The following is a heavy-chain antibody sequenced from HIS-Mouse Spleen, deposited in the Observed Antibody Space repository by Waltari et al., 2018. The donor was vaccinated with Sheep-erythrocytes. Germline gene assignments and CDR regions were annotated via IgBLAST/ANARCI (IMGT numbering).Heavy chain of an antibody. D-gene: IGHD1-26*01. CDR2: ISRSSSYI. V-gene: IGHV3-21*01. CDR3: ARVASGATFDY. Sequence: EVQLVESGGGLVKPGGSLRLSCAASGFTFRSYSMNWVRQAPGKGVEGVPYISRSSSYIYYADSVKVRFTISRDNAKNSLYLQMNSLRAEDTAVYYCARVASGATFDYWGQGTLVTVSS. CDR1: GFTFRSYS. J-gene: IGHJ4*02.